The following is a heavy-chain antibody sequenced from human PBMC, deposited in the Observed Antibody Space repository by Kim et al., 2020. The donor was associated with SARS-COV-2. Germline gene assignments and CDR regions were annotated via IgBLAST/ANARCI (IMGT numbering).Heavy chain of an antibody. CDR2: IIPILGIA. D-gene: IGHD3-10*01. Sequence: SVKVSCKASGGTFSSYAISWVRQAPGQGLEWMGRIIPILGIANYAQKFQGRVTITADKSTNTAYMELSSLRSEDTAVYYCASPVYGSGSYYNRYYYYGM. J-gene: IGHJ6*01. V-gene: IGHV1-69*04. CDR1: GGTFSSYA. CDR3: ASPVYGSGSYYNRYYYYGM.